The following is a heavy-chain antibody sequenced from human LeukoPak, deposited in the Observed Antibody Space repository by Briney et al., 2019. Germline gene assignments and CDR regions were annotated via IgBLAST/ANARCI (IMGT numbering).Heavy chain of an antibody. CDR1: GFTLSSYE. CDR2: IDYSGGST. D-gene: IGHD3-9*01. V-gene: IGHV3-23*01. J-gene: IGHJ4*02. CDR3: AKGPIFRFDY. Sequence: GGSLRLSCTASGFTLSSYEMSWIRQAPGKGLEWVSSIDYSGGSTHYADSVMGRFTISRDNSKNTLYLQMNSLRAEDTAVYYCAKGPIFRFDYWGQGTLVTVSS.